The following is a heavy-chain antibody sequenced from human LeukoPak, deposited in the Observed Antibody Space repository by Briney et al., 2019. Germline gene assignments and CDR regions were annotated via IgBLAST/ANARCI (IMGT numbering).Heavy chain of an antibody. Sequence: GGSLRLSCAASGFTFTSYAMSWVRQAPGKGLEWVSVIYSGGSTYYADSVKGRFTISRDNSKNTLYLQMNSLRAEDTAVYYCARASGSSEFDYWGQGTLVTVSS. J-gene: IGHJ4*02. D-gene: IGHD6-6*01. CDR1: GFTFTSYA. CDR3: ARASGSSEFDY. CDR2: IYSGGST. V-gene: IGHV3-53*01.